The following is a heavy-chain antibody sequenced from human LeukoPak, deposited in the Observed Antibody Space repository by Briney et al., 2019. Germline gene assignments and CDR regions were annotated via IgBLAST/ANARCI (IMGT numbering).Heavy chain of an antibody. J-gene: IGHJ4*02. Sequence: AGGSLRLSCAASGFTFSNAWMNWVRQAPGKGLEWVGRIKSKTDGGTTDYAAPVKGRFTISRDDSKNTLYLRMNSLKTEDTAVYYCTTDSPYKVAGYWGQGTLVTVSS. CDR2: IKSKTDGGTT. D-gene: IGHD6-19*01. CDR3: TTDSPYKVAGY. CDR1: GFTFSNAW. V-gene: IGHV3-15*07.